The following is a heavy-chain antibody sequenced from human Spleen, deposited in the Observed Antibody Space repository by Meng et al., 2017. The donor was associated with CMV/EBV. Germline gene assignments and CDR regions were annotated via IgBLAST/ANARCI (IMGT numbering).Heavy chain of an antibody. CDR1: GGSISSSNW. D-gene: IGHD3-3*01. V-gene: IGHV4-4*02. Sequence: SGGSISSSNWWRWVRQPPGKGLEWIGEIYHIGGTDYNPHNKSRVTISVDKSKNQFSLKLSSVTAADTAVYYCARVYYNYWSGYYCFDYWGQGTLVTVSS. J-gene: IGHJ4*02. CDR2: IYHIGGT. CDR3: ARVYYNYWSGYYCFDY.